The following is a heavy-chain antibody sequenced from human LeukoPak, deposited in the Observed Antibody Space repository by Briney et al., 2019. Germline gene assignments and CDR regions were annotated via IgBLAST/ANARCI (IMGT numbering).Heavy chain of an antibody. J-gene: IGHJ4*02. D-gene: IGHD2-21*02. V-gene: IGHV3-48*03. CDR1: GFTISNYE. Sequence: GGSLRLSCAASGFTISNYEMNWVRQAPGKGLEWVSYISSSGSTIYYADSVKGRFTISRDNSKNTLYLQTSSLRAEDTAVYYCAKSSVVVVVTAHDDYWGQGTLVTVSS. CDR2: ISSSGSTI. CDR3: AKSSVVVVVTAHDDY.